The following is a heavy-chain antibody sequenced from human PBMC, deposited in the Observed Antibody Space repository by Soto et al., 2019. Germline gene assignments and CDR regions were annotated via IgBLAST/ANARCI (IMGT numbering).Heavy chain of an antibody. CDR1: GFTFSSFA. J-gene: IGHJ4*02. CDR2: ITGGDGST. D-gene: IGHD2-2*01. CDR3: AKVDCGSTVCQLTHF. Sequence: GGSLRLSCVASGFTFSSFAMSWVRQSPGKGLEWVSRITGGDGSTNYAEFVKGRFTISRDNSKNTLYLQMNSLRAEDTAVYYCAKVDCGSTVCQLTHFWGQGTLVTVSS. V-gene: IGHV3-23*01.